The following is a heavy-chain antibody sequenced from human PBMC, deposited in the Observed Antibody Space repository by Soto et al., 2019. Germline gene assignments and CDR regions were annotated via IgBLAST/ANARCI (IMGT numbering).Heavy chain of an antibody. Sequence: GGSLRLSCVASGFTFSDYSMNWVRRAPGKGLEWVSSISSSGSYIYYTDSLEGRFTISRDNARNSLFLQMNSLRAEDTAVYFCAKDQNTWTTVEVTPGPYFDYWGQGTLVTVSS. V-gene: IGHV3-21*01. CDR3: AKDQNTWTTVEVTPGPYFDY. CDR2: ISSSGSYI. J-gene: IGHJ4*02. CDR1: GFTFSDYS. D-gene: IGHD4-17*01.